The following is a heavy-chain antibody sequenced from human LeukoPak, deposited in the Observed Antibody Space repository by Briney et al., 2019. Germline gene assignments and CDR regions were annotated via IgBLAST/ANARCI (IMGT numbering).Heavy chain of an antibody. CDR3: ATGILRLGELGC. V-gene: IGHV4-38-2*02. CDR1: GYSISSGYY. CDR2: IYHSGST. D-gene: IGHD3-16*01. Sequence: PSETLSLTCTVSGYSISSGYYWGWIRQPPGKGLEWIGSIYHSGSTYYNPSLKSRVTISVDTSKNQFSLKLSSVTAADTAVYYCATGILRLGELGCWGQGTLVTVSS. J-gene: IGHJ4*02.